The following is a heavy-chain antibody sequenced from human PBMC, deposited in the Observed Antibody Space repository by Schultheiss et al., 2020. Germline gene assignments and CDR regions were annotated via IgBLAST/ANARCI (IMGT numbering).Heavy chain of an antibody. CDR3: ANDKNCGPYYYYGMDV. D-gene: IGHD2-21*01. CDR2: INPNSGGT. V-gene: IGHV1-2*02. Sequence: ASVKVSCKASGYTFTGYYMHWVRQAPGQGLEWMGWINPNSGGTNYAQKFQGRVTITADESTSTAYMELSSLRSEDTAVYYCANDKNCGPYYYYGMDVWGQGSTVNVSS. J-gene: IGHJ6*01. CDR1: GYTFTGYY.